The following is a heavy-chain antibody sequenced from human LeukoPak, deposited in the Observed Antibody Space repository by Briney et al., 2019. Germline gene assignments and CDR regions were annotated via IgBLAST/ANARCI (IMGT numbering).Heavy chain of an antibody. CDR1: GYTLTELS. CDR2: FDPEDGET. CDR3: ATTLSGYDPIDY. Sequence: VASVKVSCKVSGYTLTELSMHWVRQAPGKGLEWMGGFDPEDGETIYAQKFQGRVTMTEDTSTDTAYMELSSLRSEDTAVYYRATTLSGYDPIDYWGQGTLVTVSS. D-gene: IGHD5-12*01. V-gene: IGHV1-24*01. J-gene: IGHJ4*02.